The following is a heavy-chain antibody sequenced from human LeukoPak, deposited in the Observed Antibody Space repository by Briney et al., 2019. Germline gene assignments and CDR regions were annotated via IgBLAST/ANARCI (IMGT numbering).Heavy chain of an antibody. D-gene: IGHD1-14*01. CDR2: ISSSSSTI. CDR1: GFTFSSYS. J-gene: IGHJ6*03. V-gene: IGHV3-48*04. CDR3: ARVPNPTGGAGSHYYYYYYMDV. Sequence: PGRSLRLSCAASGFTFSSYSMNWVRQAPGKGLEWVSYISSSSSTIYYADSVKGRFTISRDNAKNSLYLQMNSLRAEDTAVYYCARVPNPTGGAGSHYYYYYYMDVWGKGTTVTVSS.